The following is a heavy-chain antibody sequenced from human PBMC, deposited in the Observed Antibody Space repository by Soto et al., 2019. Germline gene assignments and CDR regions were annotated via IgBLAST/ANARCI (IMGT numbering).Heavy chain of an antibody. Sequence: EVQLLESGGGLVQPGGSLRLSCAASGFTFSSYAMSWVRQAPGKGLEWVSAISGSGGSTYYADSVKGRFTISRDNSKNTLYLQINSLRAEDTAVYYCAKADDILLVPGNYYFDYWGQGTLVTVSS. V-gene: IGHV3-23*01. CDR1: GFTFSSYA. D-gene: IGHD2-2*01. CDR3: AKADDILLVPGNYYFDY. J-gene: IGHJ4*02. CDR2: ISGSGGST.